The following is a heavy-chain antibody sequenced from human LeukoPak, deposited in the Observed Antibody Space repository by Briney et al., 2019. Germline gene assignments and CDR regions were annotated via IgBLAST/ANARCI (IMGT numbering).Heavy chain of an antibody. CDR1: GDSISSGSYY. J-gene: IGHJ4*02. CDR2: ISYRGST. Sequence: PSETLSLTCTVSGDSISSGSYYWGWIRQPPGKGLEWIGSISYRGSTYYNPSLKSRVTISVDTSKNQLSLKLTSVTAPDTAVYYCARHDYVWGSHRYLVDYWGQGTLVTVSS. CDR3: ARHDYVWGSHRYLVDY. D-gene: IGHD3-16*02. V-gene: IGHV4-39*01.